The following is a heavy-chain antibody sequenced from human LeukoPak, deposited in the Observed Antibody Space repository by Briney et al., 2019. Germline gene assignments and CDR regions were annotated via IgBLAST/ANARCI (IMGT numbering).Heavy chain of an antibody. J-gene: IGHJ4*02. CDR2: VYYSGST. CDR3: ARSIIGTRSKFDY. D-gene: IGHD1/OR15-1a*01. Sequence: PSETLSLTCTLSGRSISSYYWSWIRQPPAKELEWIGYVYYSGSTNYNPSLKSRVTISDDTSKNHSFLKLSSVTAADTAGYSCARSIIGTRSKFDYWGQGTLVTVSS. V-gene: IGHV4-59*08. CDR1: GRSISSYY.